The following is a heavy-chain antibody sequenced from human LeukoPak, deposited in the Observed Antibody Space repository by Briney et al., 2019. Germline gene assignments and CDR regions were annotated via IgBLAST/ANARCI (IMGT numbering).Heavy chain of an antibody. CDR3: ARPPPVAAGRTDAFDI. Sequence: ASVKVSCKASGYTFTSYGISWVRQAPGQGLEWMGWINPNSGGTNCAQKFHGRVTTTRDASISTAYIELCRLRSDDTAVYYCARPPPVAAGRTDAFDIWGQGTMVTVSS. J-gene: IGHJ3*02. D-gene: IGHD6-13*01. CDR2: INPNSGGT. V-gene: IGHV1-2*02. CDR1: GYTFTSYG.